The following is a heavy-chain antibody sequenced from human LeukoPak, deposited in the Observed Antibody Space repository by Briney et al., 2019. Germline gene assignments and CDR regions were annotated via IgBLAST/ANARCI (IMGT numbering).Heavy chain of an antibody. CDR1: GFTFSNAW. CDR3: TAQVKYGDYVDY. CDR2: IKSKTDGGKT. Sequence: TGGSLRLSCAASGFTFSNAWMSWVRQAPGKGLEWVGRIKSKTDGGKTDYAAPVKGRFTISRDDSKNTLYLQMNSLKTEDTAVYYCTAQVKYGDYVDYWGQGTLVTVSS. V-gene: IGHV3-15*01. J-gene: IGHJ4*02. D-gene: IGHD4-17*01.